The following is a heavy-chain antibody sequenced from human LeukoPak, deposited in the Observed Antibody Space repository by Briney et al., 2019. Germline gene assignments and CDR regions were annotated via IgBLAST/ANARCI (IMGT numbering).Heavy chain of an antibody. CDR1: GYTLTELS. CDR3: ARATVGATPSYYFDY. D-gene: IGHD1-26*01. V-gene: IGHV1-24*01. J-gene: IGHJ4*02. CDR2: FDPEDGET. Sequence: ASVKVSCKVSGYTLTELSMHWVRQAPGKGLEWMGGFDPEDGETIYAQKFQGRVTITADKSTSTAYMELSSLRSEDTAVYYCARATVGATPSYYFDYWGQGTLVTVSS.